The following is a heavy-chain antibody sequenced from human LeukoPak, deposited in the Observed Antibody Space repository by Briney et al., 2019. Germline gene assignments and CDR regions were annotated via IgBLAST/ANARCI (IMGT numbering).Heavy chain of an antibody. CDR1: GGSISSGSYY. Sequence: SETLSLTCTVSGGSISSGSYYWSWIRQPAGKGLEWIGRIYTSGSTNYNPSLKSRVTISVDTSKNQFSLKLSSVTAADTAVYYCARELQLWSRYYYYYMDVWGKGTTVTASS. J-gene: IGHJ6*03. D-gene: IGHD5-18*01. CDR3: ARELQLWSRYYYYYMDV. CDR2: IYTSGST. V-gene: IGHV4-61*02.